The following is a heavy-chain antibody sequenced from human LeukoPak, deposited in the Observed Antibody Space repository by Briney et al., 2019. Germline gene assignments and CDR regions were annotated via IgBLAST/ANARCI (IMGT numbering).Heavy chain of an antibody. CDR2: INPNSGGT. V-gene: IGHV1-2*02. D-gene: IGHD3-3*01. Sequence: ASVKVSCKASGYTFTGYYMHWVRQAPGQGLEWMGWINPNSGGTNYAQKFQGRVTMTRDTSISTAYIELSRLRSDDTAVYYCARDHVLRFLEWLSKGYFDYWGQGTLVTVSS. CDR1: GYTFTGYY. J-gene: IGHJ4*02. CDR3: ARDHVLRFLEWLSKGYFDY.